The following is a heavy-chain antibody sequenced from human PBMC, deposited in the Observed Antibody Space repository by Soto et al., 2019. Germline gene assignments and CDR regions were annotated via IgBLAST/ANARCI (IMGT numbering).Heavy chain of an antibody. CDR2: IYYSGST. D-gene: IGHD6-19*01. J-gene: IGHJ5*02. CDR3: ARERGWDLENWFDP. CDR1: GGSISSGGYY. Sequence: LSLTCTVSGGSISSGGYYWSWIRQHPGKGLEWIGYIYYSGSTYYNPSLKSRVTISVDTSKNQFSLKLSSVTAADTAVYYCARERGWDLENWFDPWGQGTLVTVSS. V-gene: IGHV4-31*03.